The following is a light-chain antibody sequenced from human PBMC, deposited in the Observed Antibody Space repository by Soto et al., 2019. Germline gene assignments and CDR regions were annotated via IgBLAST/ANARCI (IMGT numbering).Light chain of an antibody. CDR1: SRVSSVY. CDR3: QQHSTSRQT. Sequence: IVLTLPRLTRAMFHGERATLSCMPGSRVSSVYLAWYQQKPGRAPKLLIYAASRRASGLPARFSGSGSRTDFTLTISRLEPEDFAMYYCQQHSTSRQTFGQGTKVDIK. CDR2: AAS. V-gene: IGKV3-20*01. J-gene: IGKJ1*01.